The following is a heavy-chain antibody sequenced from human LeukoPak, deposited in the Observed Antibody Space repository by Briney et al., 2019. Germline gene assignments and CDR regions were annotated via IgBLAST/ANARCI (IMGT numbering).Heavy chain of an antibody. CDR3: TRDSRSGYSSRGGDY. CDR2: IRSKAYGGTT. J-gene: IGHJ4*02. Sequence: GGSLRLSCTASGFNFGGYAMSCVRQAPGKGLEWVGFIRSKAYGGTTEYAASVKGRFTISRDDSKSIAYLQMNSLKTEDTGVYYCTRDSRSGYSSRGGDYWGQGTLVTVSS. CDR1: GFNFGGYA. V-gene: IGHV3-49*04. D-gene: IGHD6-13*01.